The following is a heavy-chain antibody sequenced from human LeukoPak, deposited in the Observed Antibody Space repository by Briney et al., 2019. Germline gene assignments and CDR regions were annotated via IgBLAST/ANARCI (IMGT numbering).Heavy chain of an antibody. CDR2: ISVYNGNT. Sequence: ASVKVSCKASGYTFTNYGISWVRQAPGQGLEWMGWISVYNGNTDYAQKLQGRVTMTTDTSTSTAYMELRSLRSGDTAAYYCARAQGDSNDWQPYYFDYWGQGTLVTVSS. V-gene: IGHV1-18*01. D-gene: IGHD6-19*01. J-gene: IGHJ4*02. CDR3: ARAQGDSNDWQPYYFDY. CDR1: GYTFTNYG.